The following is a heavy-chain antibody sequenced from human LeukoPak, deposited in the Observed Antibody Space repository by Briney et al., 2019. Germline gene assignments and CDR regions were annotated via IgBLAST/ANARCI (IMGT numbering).Heavy chain of an antibody. CDR1: GFTFSTYA. D-gene: IGHD3-10*01. Sequence: PGGSLRLSCTASGFTFSTYAMSWVRQAPGKGLEWVSGISVSGGSTKYADSMKGRFTISRDNSKNTLYLQMNTLRAEDTAVYYCTKDRGLRESPFDYWGQGTLVTVSS. J-gene: IGHJ4*02. CDR3: TKDRGLRESPFDY. V-gene: IGHV3-23*01. CDR2: ISVSGGST.